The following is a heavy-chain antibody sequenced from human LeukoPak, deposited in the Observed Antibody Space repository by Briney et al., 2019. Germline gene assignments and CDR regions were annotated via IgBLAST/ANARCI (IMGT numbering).Heavy chain of an antibody. Sequence: GASVKVSCKASGGTFSSYAISWVRQAPGQGLEWMGGIIPMLGTANYAQKLQGRVTITADESTSTAYMELSSLRSEDTAVYYCARDNRPRGFSPEGYYFDYWGQGTLVTVSS. CDR3: ARDNRPRGFSPEGYYFDY. J-gene: IGHJ4*02. V-gene: IGHV1-69*13. D-gene: IGHD1-14*01. CDR1: GGTFSSYA. CDR2: IIPMLGTA.